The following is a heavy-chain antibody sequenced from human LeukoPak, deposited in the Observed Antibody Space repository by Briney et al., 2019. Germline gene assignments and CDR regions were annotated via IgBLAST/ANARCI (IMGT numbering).Heavy chain of an antibody. CDR3: AKDLYSSSWYIRFDY. V-gene: IGHV3-30-3*01. D-gene: IGHD6-13*01. Sequence: GSLRLSCAASGFTFSSYAMHWVRQAPGKGLEWVAVISYDGSNKYYADSVKGRFTISRDNSKNTLYLQMNSLRAEDTAVYYCAKDLYSSSWYIRFDYWGQGTLVTVSS. CDR1: GFTFSSYA. J-gene: IGHJ4*02. CDR2: ISYDGSNK.